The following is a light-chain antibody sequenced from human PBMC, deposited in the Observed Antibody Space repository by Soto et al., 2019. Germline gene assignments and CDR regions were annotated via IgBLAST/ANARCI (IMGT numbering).Light chain of an antibody. CDR2: KAS. J-gene: IGKJ1*01. CDR1: ESISSW. V-gene: IGKV1-5*03. CDR3: QQYDSSPWT. Sequence: DIPMTQSPSTLSASIGDRVTITCRASESISSWLAWYQQKPGKAPKVLIYKASSLQTGVPSRFSGSGSGTEFTLTISSLQPDDFATYYCQQYDSSPWTFGQGTKVELK.